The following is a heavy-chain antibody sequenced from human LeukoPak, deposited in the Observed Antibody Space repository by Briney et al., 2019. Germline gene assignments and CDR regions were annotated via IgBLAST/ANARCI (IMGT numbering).Heavy chain of an antibody. CDR1: GGSISSSSYY. CDR2: IYYSGST. Sequence: SETLSLTCTVSGGSISSSSYYWGWIRQPPGKGLEWIGSIYYSGSTYYNPSLKSRVTISVDTSKNQFSLKLSSVTAADTAVYYCAITYCGGDCYQGAYFDHWGQGTLVTVSS. D-gene: IGHD2-21*01. J-gene: IGHJ4*02. V-gene: IGHV4-39*01. CDR3: AITYCGGDCYQGAYFDH.